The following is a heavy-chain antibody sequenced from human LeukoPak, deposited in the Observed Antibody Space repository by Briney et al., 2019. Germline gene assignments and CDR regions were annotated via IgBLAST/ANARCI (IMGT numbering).Heavy chain of an antibody. J-gene: IGHJ4*02. CDR2: IKEDESDE. D-gene: IGHD1-1*01. CDR3: ARWRGRQSEFDY. Sequence: LSLTCTVSGGSISSSSYYWSWIRQHPGKGLEWVAHIKEDESDEYYVDSVRGRFTASRDNAKNSVNLQMNSLRVEDTAVYYCARWRGRQSEFDYWGQGTLVTVSS. V-gene: IGHV3-7*01. CDR1: GGSISSSSYY.